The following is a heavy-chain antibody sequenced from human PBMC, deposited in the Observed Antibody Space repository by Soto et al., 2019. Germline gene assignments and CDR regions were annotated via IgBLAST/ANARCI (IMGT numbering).Heavy chain of an antibody. D-gene: IGHD2-15*01. J-gene: IGHJ4*02. CDR2: ISSSSSTI. V-gene: IGHV3-48*01. Sequence: GGSLRLSCAASGFTFSSYSMNWVRQAPGKGLDWVSYISSSSSTIYYADSVKGRFTISRDNAKNSLYLQMNSLRAEDTAVYYCARDGEYCSGGSCYGAYFDYWGQGTLVTVSS. CDR3: ARDGEYCSGGSCYGAYFDY. CDR1: GFTFSSYS.